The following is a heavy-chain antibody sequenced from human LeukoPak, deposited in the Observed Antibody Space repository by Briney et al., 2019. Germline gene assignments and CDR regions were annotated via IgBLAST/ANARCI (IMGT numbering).Heavy chain of an antibody. D-gene: IGHD5-18*01. J-gene: IGHJ5*02. V-gene: IGHV4-30-4*01. CDR2: IYSGGRT. CDR3: VKASTVAGSYGWFDP. CDR1: GGSITSGNNY. Sequence: SETLSLTCTVSGGSITSGNNYWNWIRQSPGKGLEWIGFIYSGGRTNYNPFLRSRVVISADASKNQISLRVESMTAADTAVYYCVKASTVAGSYGWFDPWGQGTLVTVSS.